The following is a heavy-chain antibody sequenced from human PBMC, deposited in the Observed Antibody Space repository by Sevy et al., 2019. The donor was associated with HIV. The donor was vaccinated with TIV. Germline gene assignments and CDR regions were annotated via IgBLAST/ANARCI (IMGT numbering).Heavy chain of an antibody. CDR2: IYSGGST. CDR1: GFTVSSNY. D-gene: IGHD6-19*01. CDR3: ARVGGQWLPSDAFAI. Sequence: GGSLRLSCAASGFTVSSNYMSWVRQAPGKGLEWVSVIYSGGSTYYADSVKGRFTISRDNSKNTLYLQMNSLRAEDTAVYYCARVGGQWLPSDAFAIWGQGTMVTASS. J-gene: IGHJ3*02. V-gene: IGHV3-53*01.